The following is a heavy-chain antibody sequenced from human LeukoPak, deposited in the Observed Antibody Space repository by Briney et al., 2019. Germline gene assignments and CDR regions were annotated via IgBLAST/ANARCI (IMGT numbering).Heavy chain of an antibody. CDR3: AKDLLLYYYGSGSLGTNWFDP. J-gene: IGHJ5*02. CDR1: GFTFSSYA. CDR2: VSGSGGST. Sequence: GGSLRLSCAASGFTFSSYAMSWVRQAPGKGLEWVSAVSGSGGSTYYADSVKGRFTISRDNSKNTLYLQMNSLRAEDTAVYYCAKDLLLYYYGSGSLGTNWFDPWGQGTLVTVSS. V-gene: IGHV3-23*01. D-gene: IGHD3-10*01.